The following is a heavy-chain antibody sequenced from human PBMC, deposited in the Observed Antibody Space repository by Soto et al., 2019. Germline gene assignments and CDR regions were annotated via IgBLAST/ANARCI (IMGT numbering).Heavy chain of an antibody. V-gene: IGHV3-30*18. CDR2: ISYDGSNK. D-gene: IGHD6-13*01. J-gene: IGHJ4*02. CDR1: GFTFSSYG. CDR3: AKEYGSSSLSPDFDY. Sequence: QVQLVESGGGVVQPGRSLRLSCAASGFTFSSYGMHWVRQAPGKGLEWVAVISYDGSNKYYADSVKGRFTISRDNSKNTLYLQMTSLRAGDTAVYYCAKEYGSSSLSPDFDYWGQGTLVTVSS.